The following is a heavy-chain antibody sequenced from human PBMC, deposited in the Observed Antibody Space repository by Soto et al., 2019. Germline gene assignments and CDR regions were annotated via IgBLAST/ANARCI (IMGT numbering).Heavy chain of an antibody. CDR3: ARDDSGPETFDL. CDR1: GFTFSSYW. V-gene: IGHV3-74*01. D-gene: IGHD1-26*01. CDR2: ISPDGSMT. Sequence: PGGSLRLSCAASGFTFSSYWMHWVRQPPGKGLVWVSHISPDGSMTRYADSVKGRFTISRDDAKNTLYLQMNSLRVEDTAVYYCARDDSGPETFDLWGPGTLVTVSS. J-gene: IGHJ4*02.